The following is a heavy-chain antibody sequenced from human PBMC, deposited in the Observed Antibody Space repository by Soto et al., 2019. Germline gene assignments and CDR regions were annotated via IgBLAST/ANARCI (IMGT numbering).Heavy chain of an antibody. CDR3: ARDGDYSTFDY. D-gene: IGHD2-21*01. Sequence: QVQLQESGPGLVKPSGTLSLTCAVSGGSISSSNRWRWVRQPPGKGLEWIGEIYHSGSTKYNPSRTSRVTISVDKSKNQFSLKLSSVTAADTAVYYCARDGDYSTFDYWGQGTLVTVSS. CDR2: IYHSGST. V-gene: IGHV4-4*02. CDR1: GGSISSSNR. J-gene: IGHJ4*02.